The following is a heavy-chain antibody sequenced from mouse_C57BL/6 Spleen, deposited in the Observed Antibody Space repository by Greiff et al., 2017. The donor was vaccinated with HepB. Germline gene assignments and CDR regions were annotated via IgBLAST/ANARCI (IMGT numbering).Heavy chain of an antibody. CDR2: IYPGDGDT. CDR1: GYAFSSSW. CDR3: ARSGDYYGSSYGAMDY. J-gene: IGHJ4*01. Sequence: QVQLQQPGPELVKPGASVKISCKASGYAFSSSWMNWVKQRPGKGLEWIGRIYPGDGDTNYNGKFKGKATLTADKSSSTAYMQLSSLTSEDSAVYFCARSGDYYGSSYGAMDYWGQGTSVTVSS. D-gene: IGHD1-1*01. V-gene: IGHV1-82*01.